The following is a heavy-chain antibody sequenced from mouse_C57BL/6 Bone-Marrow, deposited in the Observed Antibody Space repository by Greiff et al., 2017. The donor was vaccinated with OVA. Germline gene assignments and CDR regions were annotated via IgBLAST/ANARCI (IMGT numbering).Heavy chain of an antibody. D-gene: IGHD2-5*01. V-gene: IGHV1-55*01. CDR2: IYPGSGST. Sequence: QVQLQQPGAELVKPGASVKMSCKASGYTFTSYWITWVKQRPGQGLEWIGDIYPGSGSTNYNEKFKSKATLTVDTSSSTAYMQLSSLTSEDSAVYYCARGGSNYVYFDVWGTGTTVTVSS. CDR3: ARGGSNYVYFDV. CDR1: GYTFTSYW. J-gene: IGHJ1*03.